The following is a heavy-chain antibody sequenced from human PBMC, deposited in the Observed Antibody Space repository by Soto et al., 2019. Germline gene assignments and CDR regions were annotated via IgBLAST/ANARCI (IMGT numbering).Heavy chain of an antibody. CDR1: GFTFSSYW. V-gene: IGHV3-7*01. D-gene: IGHD3-22*01. J-gene: IGHJ6*03. Sequence: GGSVRLSCAASGFTFSSYWMSWVRQAPGKGLEWVANIKQDGSEKYYVHSVKGRYTISRDNPKNSLYLQMNSLRAEDTAVYYCARETPRGYYGDYYSYMDVWGKGTTVTVPS. CDR2: IKQDGSEK. CDR3: ARETPRGYYGDYYSYMDV.